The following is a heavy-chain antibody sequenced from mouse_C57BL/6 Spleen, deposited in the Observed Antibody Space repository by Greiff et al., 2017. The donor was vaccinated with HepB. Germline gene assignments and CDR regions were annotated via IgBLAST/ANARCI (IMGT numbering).Heavy chain of an antibody. V-gene: IGHV7-3*01. CDR3: ANVDDGYYGYAMDY. CDR2: IRNKANGYTT. D-gene: IGHD2-3*01. CDR1: GFTFTDYY. J-gene: IGHJ4*01. Sequence: EVQLKESGGGLVQPGGSLSLSCAASGFTFTDYYMSWVRQPPGKALEWLGFIRNKANGYTTEYSASVKGRFTISRDNSQSILYLQMNALRAEDSATYYCANVDDGYYGYAMDYWGQGTSVTVSS.